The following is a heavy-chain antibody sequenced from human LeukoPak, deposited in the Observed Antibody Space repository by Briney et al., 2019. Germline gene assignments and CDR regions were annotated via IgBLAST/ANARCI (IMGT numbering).Heavy chain of an antibody. Sequence: PGGSLRLSCAASGLTVSSHYMSWVRQAPGKGLEWVSFIYTGGSSYYADSVKGRFTISRYKSRNTLYLQMNSLRAKGTDTYYCASAANWGSVGAFDMWGQGTMVTVSS. V-gene: IGHV3-53*01. CDR1: GLTVSSHY. CDR2: IYTGGSS. CDR3: ASAANWGSVGAFDM. J-gene: IGHJ3*02. D-gene: IGHD7-27*01.